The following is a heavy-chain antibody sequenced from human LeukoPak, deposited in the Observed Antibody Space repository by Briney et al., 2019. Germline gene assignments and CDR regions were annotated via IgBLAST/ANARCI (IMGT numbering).Heavy chain of an antibody. CDR1: GYSISSGYY. CDR3: ASDDLSSRAAY. CDR2: MYHSGST. V-gene: IGHV4-38-2*01. Sequence: SETLSLTCAVSGYSISSGYYWGWIRQPPGKGLEWIASMYHSGSTYYNPSLKSRVTISVDTSKNQFSLKLSSVTAADTAVYYCASDDLSSRAAYWGQGTLVTVSS. D-gene: IGHD3-3*01. J-gene: IGHJ4*02.